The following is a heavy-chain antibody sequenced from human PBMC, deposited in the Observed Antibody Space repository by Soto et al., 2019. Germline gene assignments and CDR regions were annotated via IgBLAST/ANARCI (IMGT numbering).Heavy chain of an antibody. CDR3: ARDPSAYSGSPNWFDP. V-gene: IGHV1-69*01. CDR2: IIPIFGTA. J-gene: IGHJ5*02. Sequence: QVQLVQSGAEVKKPGSSVKVSCKASGGTFSSYAITWVRQAPGQGLEWMGGIIPIFGTANYAQKFQGRVTITADESTRTAYMELSSLRSEDTAVYYCARDPSAYSGSPNWFDPWGQGTLVTVSS. D-gene: IGHD1-26*01. CDR1: GGTFSSYA.